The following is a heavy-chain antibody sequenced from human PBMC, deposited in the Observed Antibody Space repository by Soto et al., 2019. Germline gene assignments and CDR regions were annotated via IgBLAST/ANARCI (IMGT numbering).Heavy chain of an antibody. CDR2: MNPNSGNT. Sequence: ASVKVSSKASGYTFASYDRNWVRQATGQGLKWKEWMNPNSGNTGYAQKFQGRVTMTRNTSISTAYMELSSLRSEDTAVYYCARGLAPYCSGGSCYSSPGYWGQGTLVTVSS. D-gene: IGHD2-15*01. V-gene: IGHV1-8*01. CDR1: GYTFASYD. CDR3: ARGLAPYCSGGSCYSSPGY. J-gene: IGHJ4*02.